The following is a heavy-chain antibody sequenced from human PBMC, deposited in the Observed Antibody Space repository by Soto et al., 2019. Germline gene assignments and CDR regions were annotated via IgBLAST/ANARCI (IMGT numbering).Heavy chain of an antibody. Sequence: PSETLSLTCTVSGGSISSSSYYWGWTRQPPGKGLEWIGSIYYSGSTYYNPSLKSRVTISVDTSKNQFSLKLSSVTAADTAVYYCARQFTVITGPDYWGQGTLVTVSS. J-gene: IGHJ4*02. D-gene: IGHD1-20*01. CDR3: ARQFTVITGPDY. CDR2: IYYSGST. V-gene: IGHV4-39*01. CDR1: GGSISSSSYY.